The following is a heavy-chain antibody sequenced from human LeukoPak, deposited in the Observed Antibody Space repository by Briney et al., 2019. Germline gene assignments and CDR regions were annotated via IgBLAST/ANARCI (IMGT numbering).Heavy chain of an antibody. J-gene: IGHJ4*02. CDR3: ARDKRDYFDY. Sequence: GGSLRLSCATSGFTFDDCAMHWVRQGPGKGLEWVSGISWTSDSIGYVDSVKGRFTISRDNAKNSLYLQMNSLRAEDTAVYYCARDKRDYFDYWGQGTLVTVSS. V-gene: IGHV3-9*01. CDR2: ISWTSDSI. CDR1: GFTFDDCA.